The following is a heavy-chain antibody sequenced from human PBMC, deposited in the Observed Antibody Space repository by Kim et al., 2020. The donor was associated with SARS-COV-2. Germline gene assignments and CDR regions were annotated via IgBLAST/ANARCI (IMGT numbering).Heavy chain of an antibody. Sequence: DTRYSPSFQGKVTISADKSISTAYLQGSSLKASDTAMYYCARLGLYGMDVWGQGTTVTVSS. CDR2: DT. V-gene: IGHV5-51*01. D-gene: IGHD3-16*01. J-gene: IGHJ6*02. CDR3: ARLGLYGMDV.